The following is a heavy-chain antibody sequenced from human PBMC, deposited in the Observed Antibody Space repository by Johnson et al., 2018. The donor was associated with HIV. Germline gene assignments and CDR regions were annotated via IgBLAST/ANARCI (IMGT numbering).Heavy chain of an antibody. J-gene: IGHJ3*01. CDR2: IQYDGSDK. CDR1: GFTFRSNG. CDR3: ARGYGDYSDFFDV. Sequence: QVQLVESGGGVVQPGGSLRLSCAASGFTFRSNGMHWVRQAPGKGLEWVTFIQYDGSDKSYADSVQGRFTISRDNSKNTLDLHMNSLRVEDTAVYYCARGYGDYSDFFDVWGQGTMVTVSS. D-gene: IGHD4-17*01. V-gene: IGHV3-30*02.